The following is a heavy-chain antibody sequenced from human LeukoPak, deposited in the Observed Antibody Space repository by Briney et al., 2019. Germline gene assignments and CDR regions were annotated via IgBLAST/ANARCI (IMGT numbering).Heavy chain of an antibody. D-gene: IGHD2-2*01. Sequence: SETLSLTCTVSGGSISSYYWSWIRQPAGKGLEWIGRIYTSGSTNYNPSLKSRVTMSVDTSKIQFSLKLSSVTAADTAVYYCARDLYCSSTSCSYNWFDPWGQGTLVTVSS. CDR2: IYTSGST. CDR1: GGSISSYY. J-gene: IGHJ5*02. V-gene: IGHV4-4*07. CDR3: ARDLYCSSTSCSYNWFDP.